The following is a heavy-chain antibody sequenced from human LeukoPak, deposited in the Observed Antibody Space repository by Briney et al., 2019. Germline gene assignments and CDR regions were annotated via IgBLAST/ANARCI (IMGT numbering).Heavy chain of an antibody. Sequence: XYXCXIRQPPGKGXXWXXXIXXSGSTNYNPSLKRRVTISVDTSKTQFSLKLSSVTAADTAVYYCAREPRYSSGWYGGFWFDPWGQGTLVTVSS. V-gene: IGHV4-34*01. CDR1: XY. CDR3: AREPRYSSGWYGGFWFDP. J-gene: IGHJ5*02. D-gene: IGHD6-19*01. CDR2: IXXSGST.